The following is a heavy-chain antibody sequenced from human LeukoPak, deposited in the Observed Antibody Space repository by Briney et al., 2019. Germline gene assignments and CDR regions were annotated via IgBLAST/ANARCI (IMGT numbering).Heavy chain of an antibody. J-gene: IGHJ4*02. CDR2: ISPSGSEV. Sequence: PGGSLRLSCAASGFTFSSYGMNWVRQAPGKGLEWVSYISPSGSEVKYADSVKGRFSISRDNAMNSLYLQMNSLRAEDTAVYYCARGPSGYHNTGGQGTLVTVSS. CDR3: ARGPSGYHNT. D-gene: IGHD5-12*01. CDR1: GFTFSSYG. V-gene: IGHV3-21*01.